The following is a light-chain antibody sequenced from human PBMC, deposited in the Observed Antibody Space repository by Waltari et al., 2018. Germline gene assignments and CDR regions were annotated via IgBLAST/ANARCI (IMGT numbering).Light chain of an antibody. V-gene: IGKV1-5*03. CDR2: KAS. CDR1: QSISSG. J-gene: IGKJ1*01. CDR3: QQYNSYPWT. Sequence: DIQMTQSPSTLPASVGDTVTLTCRASQSISSGLAWYQQKPGKAPKLLIYKASSLESGVPSRFSGSGSGTEFTLTISSLQPDDFATYYCQQYNSYPWTFGQGTKVEIK.